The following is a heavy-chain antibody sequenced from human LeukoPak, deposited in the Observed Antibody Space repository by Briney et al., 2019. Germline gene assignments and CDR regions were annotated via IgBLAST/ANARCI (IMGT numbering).Heavy chain of an antibody. V-gene: IGHV3-23*01. CDR1: GFTFSNYA. J-gene: IGHJ3*02. D-gene: IGHD3-22*01. CDR3: AKTYYYDSSANNRAFDI. CDR2: ISGSGAAT. Sequence: SGGSLRLSCAASGFTFSNYAMNWVRQAPGKGLEWVSAISGSGAATFNADSVKGRFTISRDNSKNTLCLQVSSLRAEDTAVYYCAKTYYYDSSANNRAFDIWGQGTMVTVSS.